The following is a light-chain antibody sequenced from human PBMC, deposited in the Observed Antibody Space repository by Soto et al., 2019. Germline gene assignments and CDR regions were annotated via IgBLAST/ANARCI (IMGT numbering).Light chain of an antibody. J-gene: IGKJ2*01. V-gene: IGKV1-39*01. CDR1: QSISSQ. CDR3: QQRSSSPYT. CDR2: GAS. Sequence: DIQMTQSPSSLSASVGDRVTITCRASQSISSQLNWYQQKPGKAPKFLIYGASILQSGVPSRFSATGSGTDFTLTISRLHPEDFATYYCQQRSSSPYTFGQGTKVEI.